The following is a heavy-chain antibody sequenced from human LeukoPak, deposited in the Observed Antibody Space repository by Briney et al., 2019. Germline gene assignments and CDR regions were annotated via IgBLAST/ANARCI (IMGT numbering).Heavy chain of an antibody. D-gene: IGHD3-22*01. J-gene: IGHJ1*01. Sequence: SETLSLTCIVSGHSIINSYYWGWIRQPPGKGLEWIGSIHHSGATYYNPSLKSRVTISVDTFKNQFSLKLNSVTAADTAVYYCARTVDSSGFSSFQHWGQGTLVTVSS. CDR2: IHHSGAT. V-gene: IGHV4-38-2*02. CDR3: ARTVDSSGFSSFQH. CDR1: GHSIINSYY.